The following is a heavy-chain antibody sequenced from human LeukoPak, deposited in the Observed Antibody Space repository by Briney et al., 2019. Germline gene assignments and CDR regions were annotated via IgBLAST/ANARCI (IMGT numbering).Heavy chain of an antibody. CDR3: ARGGVTGSYGYHWFDT. CDR2: ISSDGTTS. D-gene: IGHD2-8*02. V-gene: IGHV3-74*01. J-gene: IGHJ5*02. Sequence: QPGGSLRLSCAASGFTFSSYWMHWVRQVPGKGLVWVSRISSDGTTSSHADSVKGRFTISRDNAKNTMYLQMNGLRVEDTAVFYCARGGVTGSYGYHWFDTWGQGTLVTVSS. CDR1: GFTFSSYW.